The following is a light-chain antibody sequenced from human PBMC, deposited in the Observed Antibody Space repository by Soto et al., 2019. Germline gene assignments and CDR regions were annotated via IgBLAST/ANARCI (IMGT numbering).Light chain of an antibody. CDR1: SSDVGGYNY. J-gene: IGLJ2*01. CDR2: AVS. V-gene: IGLV2-14*03. Sequence: QSALTQPASVSGSPGQSITIYCTGTSSDVGGYNYVSWYQQHPGKAPKLMIYAVSDRPSGVSNRFSGSKSGDTASLTISGLQAEDEADYYCSSYTSSSTLVLFGGGTKLTVL. CDR3: SSYTSSSTLVL.